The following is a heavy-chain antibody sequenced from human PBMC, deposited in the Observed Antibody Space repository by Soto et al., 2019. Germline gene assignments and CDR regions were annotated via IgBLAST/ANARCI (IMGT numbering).Heavy chain of an antibody. J-gene: IGHJ4*02. CDR2: LNHEGTSK. Sequence: PGGSLRLSCASSGFTFRANWLHWILQAPGRGLLWFSRLNHEGTSKSYPDSVKGRSTISRDNLKSDLELPMNNLRAEGTAVYYCARGGLEPFDYWGQGTLVTVSS. V-gene: IGHV3-74*01. D-gene: IGHD1-1*01. CDR1: GFTFRANW. CDR3: ARGGLEPFDY.